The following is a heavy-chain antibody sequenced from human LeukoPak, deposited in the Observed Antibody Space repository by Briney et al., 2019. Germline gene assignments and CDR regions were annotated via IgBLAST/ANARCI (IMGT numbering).Heavy chain of an antibody. Sequence: GGSLILSCAASGFTFRTFWMHWVRQVPGKGLVWVSRIDSDGSSTSYADFVKGRFTISRDNARNTFYLQMNSLRVEDTAVYYCARDNIRSLDYWGQGTLVTVSS. CDR2: IDSDGSST. V-gene: IGHV3-74*01. CDR1: GFTFRTFW. CDR3: ARDNIRSLDY. D-gene: IGHD1-14*01. J-gene: IGHJ4*02.